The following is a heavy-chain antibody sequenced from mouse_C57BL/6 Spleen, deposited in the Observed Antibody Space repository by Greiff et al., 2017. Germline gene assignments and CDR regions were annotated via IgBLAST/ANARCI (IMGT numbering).Heavy chain of an antibody. D-gene: IGHD3-2*02. CDR1: GFTFSDFY. V-gene: IGHV7-1*01. CDR2: SRNKANDYTT. Sequence: EVMLVESGGGLVQSGRSLRLSCATSGFTFSDFYMEWVRQAPGKGLEWIAASRNKANDYTTEYSASVKGRFIVSRDTSQSILYLQMNALRAEDTAIYYCARDTAQVFDYWGQGTTLTVSS. J-gene: IGHJ2*01. CDR3: ARDTAQVFDY.